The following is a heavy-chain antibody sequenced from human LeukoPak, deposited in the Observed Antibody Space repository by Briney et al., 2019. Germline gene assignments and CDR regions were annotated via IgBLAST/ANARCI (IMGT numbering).Heavy chain of an antibody. CDR2: ISYDGSNK. V-gene: IGHV3-30-3*01. CDR1: GFTFSSYA. D-gene: IGHD6-19*01. J-gene: IGHJ4*02. Sequence: GRPLRLSCAASGFTFSSYAMHWVRQAPGKGLEWVAIISYDGSNKYCADSVKGRFTISRDNSKNTLYLQMNSLRAEDTAVYYCAKDSSGGHHDYWGQGTLVTVSS. CDR3: AKDSSGGHHDY.